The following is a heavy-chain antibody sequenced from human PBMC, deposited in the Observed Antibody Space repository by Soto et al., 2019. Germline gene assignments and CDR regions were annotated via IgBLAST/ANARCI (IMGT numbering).Heavy chain of an antibody. CDR3: ARGTVDVYYFDY. D-gene: IGHD3-9*01. Sequence: PSLTCSVSGGSISSGSSYWSWIRQHPGKGLEWIGYIYYSGSTYYNPSLKSRVTISVDTSKNQFSLKLSSVTAADTAVYFCARGTVDVYYFDYWGPGTLVTVSS. CDR1: GGSISSGSSY. J-gene: IGHJ4*02. CDR2: IYYSGST. V-gene: IGHV4-31*03.